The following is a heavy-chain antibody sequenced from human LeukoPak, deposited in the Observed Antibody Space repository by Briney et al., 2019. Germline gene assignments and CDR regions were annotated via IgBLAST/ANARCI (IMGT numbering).Heavy chain of an antibody. CDR2: ISSSSSYI. Sequence: GGTLRLSCAASGFTFSSYSMNWVRQAPGQGLEWVSSISSSSSYIYYADSVKGRFTISRDNAKNSLYLQMNSLRAEDTAVYYCARVARAGAFDIWGQGTMVTVSS. CDR3: ARVARAGAFDI. V-gene: IGHV3-21*01. CDR1: GFTFSSYS. J-gene: IGHJ3*02.